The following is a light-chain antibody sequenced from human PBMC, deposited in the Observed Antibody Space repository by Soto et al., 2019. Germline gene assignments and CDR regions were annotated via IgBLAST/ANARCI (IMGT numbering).Light chain of an antibody. V-gene: IGKV3-11*01. J-gene: IGKJ5*01. Sequence: EIVLIQSPATLSLSPGERATLSCRASQSVGSYLAWYQHKPGQAPRLLISDASNRATGIPARFSGSGSGTDFTLTISSLEPEDFGVYYCQQRGSWPPTFGQGTLLEI. CDR2: DAS. CDR1: QSVGSY. CDR3: QQRGSWPPT.